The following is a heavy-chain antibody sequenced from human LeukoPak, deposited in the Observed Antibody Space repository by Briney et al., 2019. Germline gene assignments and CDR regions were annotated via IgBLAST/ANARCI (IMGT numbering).Heavy chain of an antibody. D-gene: IGHD5-12*01. CDR2: ISSSSSYI. V-gene: IGHV3-21*01. CDR1: GFTFDDYA. J-gene: IGHJ4*02. Sequence: GGSLRLSCAASGFTFDDYAMHWVRQAPGKGLEWVSSISSSSSYIYYADSVKGRFTISRDNAKNSLYLQMNSLRVEDTAVYYCARDLGWEVATVKYFDYWGQGTLVTVSS. CDR3: ARDLGWEVATVKYFDY.